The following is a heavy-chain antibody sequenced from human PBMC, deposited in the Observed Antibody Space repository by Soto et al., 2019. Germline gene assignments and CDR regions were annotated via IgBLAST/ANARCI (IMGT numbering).Heavy chain of an antibody. CDR2: IDYSGTI. J-gene: IGHJ4*02. CDR3: ARHVHNQGYEYYFAS. CDR1: GGSISSSPYA. Sequence: QLQLQESGPGLVKPSETLSLTCNASGGSISSSPYAWGWIRQSPGKGLEWIGTIDYSGTIYYNPSLKSRITISVDTSKNQISLRLSSVTAADTAVYYCARHVHNQGYEYYFASWGQGTLVTVSS. V-gene: IGHV4-39*01. D-gene: IGHD3-3*01.